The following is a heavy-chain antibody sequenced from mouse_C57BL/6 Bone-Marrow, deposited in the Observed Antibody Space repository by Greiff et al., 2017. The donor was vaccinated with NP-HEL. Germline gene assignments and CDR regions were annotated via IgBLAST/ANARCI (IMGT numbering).Heavy chain of an antibody. J-gene: IGHJ3*01. CDR3: ARRAYYSNLGFAY. CDR2: IYPRSGNT. D-gene: IGHD2-5*01. CDR1: GYTFTSYG. Sequence: QVQLKESGAELARPGASVKLSCKASGYTFTSYGISWVKQRTGQGLEWIGEIYPRSGNTYYNEKFKGKATLTADKSSSTAYMELRSLTSEDSAVYFCARRAYYSNLGFAYWGQGTLVTVSA. V-gene: IGHV1-81*01.